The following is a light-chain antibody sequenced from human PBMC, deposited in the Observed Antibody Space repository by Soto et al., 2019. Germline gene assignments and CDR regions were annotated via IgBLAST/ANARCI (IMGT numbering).Light chain of an antibody. V-gene: IGKV3-20*01. CDR3: QQYGSSPRT. J-gene: IGKJ1*01. Sequence: EIVLTQSPGTLSLSPGERATLSCRASQSVRKNCLAWYQQKPGQAPRLLIYGASTRATDIPARFSGSGSGTDFTLTITTLEPEDFAVYYCQQYGSSPRTFGLGTKVDI. CDR2: GAS. CDR1: QSVRKNC.